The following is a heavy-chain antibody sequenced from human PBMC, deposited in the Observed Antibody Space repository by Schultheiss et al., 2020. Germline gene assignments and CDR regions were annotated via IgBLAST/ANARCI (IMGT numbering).Heavy chain of an antibody. CDR1: GFTFSSYE. CDR3: ARGGRNELVVVTAPDY. D-gene: IGHD2-21*02. CDR2: ISSSGSTI. Sequence: SCAASGFTFSSYEMNWVRQAPGKGLEWVSYISSSGSTIYYADSVKGRFTISRDNSKNTLYLQMNSLRAEDTAVYYCARGGRNELVVVTAPDYWGQGTLVTVSS. V-gene: IGHV3-48*03. J-gene: IGHJ4*02.